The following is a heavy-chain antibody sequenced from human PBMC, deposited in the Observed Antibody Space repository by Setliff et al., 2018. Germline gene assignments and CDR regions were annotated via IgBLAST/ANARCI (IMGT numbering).Heavy chain of an antibody. Sequence: PSETLSLTCTVSGGSISSGTYYWSWIRQPAGKGLEWIGRIYTSGSTNYNPSLKSRVTMPVDTSRNQISLNLTSVTAADTAMYYCARERTIFGILVISGWFDPWGQGTVVTVSS. D-gene: IGHD3-3*01. V-gene: IGHV4-61*02. CDR3: ARERTIFGILVISGWFDP. J-gene: IGHJ5*02. CDR2: IYTSGST. CDR1: GGSISSGTYY.